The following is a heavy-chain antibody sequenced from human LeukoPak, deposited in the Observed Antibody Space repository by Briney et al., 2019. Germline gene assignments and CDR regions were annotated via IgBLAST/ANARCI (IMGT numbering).Heavy chain of an antibody. CDR1: GGSISAGYW. V-gene: IGHV4-4*02. CDR3: AKGKYTAMATDAFDI. J-gene: IGHJ3*02. Sequence: SETLSLTCDVSGGSISAGYWWSWVRQSPGKGLEWIGEIHHSGSTNYNPSLKSRVTISLDKSKNQFSVMLTPVTAADTAVYYCAKGKYTAMATDAFDIWGQGTMVTVSS. D-gene: IGHD5-18*01. CDR2: IHHSGST.